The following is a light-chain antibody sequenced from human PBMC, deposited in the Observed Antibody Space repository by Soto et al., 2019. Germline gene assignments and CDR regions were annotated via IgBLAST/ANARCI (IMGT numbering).Light chain of an antibody. CDR1: SIDVGGYNY. J-gene: IGLJ1*01. V-gene: IGLV2-8*01. CDR2: EVS. Sequence: QSALTQPPSASGSPGQSVTISCTGTSIDVGGYNYVSWYQQHPGKAPKLMIYEVSKRPSVVPDRFSGSKSGNTASLTVSGLQAEDDADYYCSSYAGSNSYVFGTGTKLIVL. CDR3: SSYAGSNSYV.